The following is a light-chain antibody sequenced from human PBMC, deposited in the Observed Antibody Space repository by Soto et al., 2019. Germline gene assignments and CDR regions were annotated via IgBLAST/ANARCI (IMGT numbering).Light chain of an antibody. Sequence: EIVLTQSPGTLSLSPGERATLSCRASQSVSSSYLAWYQQKPGQAPRLLIYGASSRATGIPDRFSGSGSGTDFTLTISRLEPEDSAVYYCQQYGNSFTFGPGTKVDIK. V-gene: IGKV3-20*01. CDR1: QSVSSSY. J-gene: IGKJ3*01. CDR3: QQYGNSFT. CDR2: GAS.